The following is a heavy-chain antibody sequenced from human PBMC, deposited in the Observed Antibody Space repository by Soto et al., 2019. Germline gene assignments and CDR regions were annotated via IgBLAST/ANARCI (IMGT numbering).Heavy chain of an antibody. V-gene: IGHV1-69*12. CDR1: GGTFSSYA. D-gene: IGHD2-15*01. CDR2: IIPIFGTA. Sequence: QVQLVQSGAEVKKPGSSVKVSCKASGGTFSSYAISWVRQAPGQGLEWMRGIIPIFGTANYAQKFQGRVTITEDESTSTAYMELSSLRSEDTAVYYCARGDPPSLLYYYYGMDVWGQGTTVTVSS. CDR3: ARGDPPSLLYYYYGMDV. J-gene: IGHJ6*02.